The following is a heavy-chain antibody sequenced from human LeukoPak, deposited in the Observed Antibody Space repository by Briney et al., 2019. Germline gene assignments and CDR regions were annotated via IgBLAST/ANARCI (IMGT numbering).Heavy chain of an antibody. D-gene: IGHD6-13*01. Sequence: SETLSLTCTVSGGSISSYYWSWIRQPPGKGLEWIGYIYYSGSTNYNPSLKSRATISVDTSKNQFSLKLSSVTAADTAVYYCARAGTPNWFDPWGQGTLVTVSS. J-gene: IGHJ5*02. CDR1: GGSISSYY. CDR3: ARAGTPNWFDP. V-gene: IGHV4-59*01. CDR2: IYYSGST.